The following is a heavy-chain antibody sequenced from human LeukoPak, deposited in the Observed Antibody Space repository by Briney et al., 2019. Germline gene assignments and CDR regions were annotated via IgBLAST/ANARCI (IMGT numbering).Heavy chain of an antibody. CDR1: GYTFTGYY. CDR3: ASWDWNPNYYFDY. CDR2: INPNSGGT. Sequence: ASVKVSCKTSGYTFTGYYMHWVRQAPGQGLEWMGRINPNSGGTNYAQKFQGRVTMTRDTSVTTAYMELSSLRSDDTAVYYCASWDWNPNYYFDYWGQGTLVTVSS. D-gene: IGHD1-1*01. J-gene: IGHJ4*02. V-gene: IGHV1-2*06.